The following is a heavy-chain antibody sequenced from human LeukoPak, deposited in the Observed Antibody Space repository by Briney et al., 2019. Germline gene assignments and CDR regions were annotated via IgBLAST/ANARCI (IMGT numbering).Heavy chain of an antibody. CDR2: IYYSGST. CDR1: GGSISSYY. CDR3: ARHTDREYSYGLIDY. Sequence: PSETLSLTCTVSGGSISSYYWSWIRQPPGKGLEWIGYIYYSGSTNYNPSLKSRVTISVDTSKNQFSLKLSSVTAADTAVYYCARHTDREYSYGLIDYWGQGTLVTVSS. V-gene: IGHV4-59*08. D-gene: IGHD5-18*01. J-gene: IGHJ4*02.